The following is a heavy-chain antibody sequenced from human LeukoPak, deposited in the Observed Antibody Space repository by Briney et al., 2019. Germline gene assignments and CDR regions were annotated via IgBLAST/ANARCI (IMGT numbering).Heavy chain of an antibody. CDR1: GFTFSSYE. CDR2: ILNSGTTT. J-gene: IGHJ4*02. D-gene: IGHD3-22*01. CDR3: AKVPPYDSSGYYFYYFDY. V-gene: IGHV3-48*03. Sequence: PGGSLRLSCAASGFTFSSYEMNWVRQAPGKGLEWVSYILNSGTTTYYADSVKGRFTISRDNSKNTLYLQMNSLRAEDTAVYYCAKVPPYDSSGYYFYYFDYWGQGTLVTVSS.